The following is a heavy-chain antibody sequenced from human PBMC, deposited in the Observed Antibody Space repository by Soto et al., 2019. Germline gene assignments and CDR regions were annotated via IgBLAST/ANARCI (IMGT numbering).Heavy chain of an antibody. CDR2: INPNSGNI. Sequence: VACVKFSCKSSGNTFTSYDINWVRQATGHRLEWMGWINPNSGNIGYAQKVQGRVTMTRDTAIRTAYMEVSRLRSDDTAVYYCARGRASGSYYLLDYWGQGTLVSVSS. CDR1: GNTFTSYD. D-gene: IGHD3-10*01. V-gene: IGHV1-8*01. J-gene: IGHJ4*02. CDR3: ARGRASGSYYLLDY.